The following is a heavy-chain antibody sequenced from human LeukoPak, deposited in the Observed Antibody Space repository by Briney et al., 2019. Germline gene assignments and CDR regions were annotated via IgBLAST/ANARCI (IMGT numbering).Heavy chain of an antibody. D-gene: IGHD2/OR15-2a*01. J-gene: IGHJ4*02. CDR1: GFSFSAYP. V-gene: IGHV3-23*01. CDR2: ISANGDVA. Sequence: GGSLRLSCAASGFSFSAYPMGWVRQAPGKGLQWLSGISANGDVAFHADRVKGRFAISRDNSKNTLYLQMNSLRAEDTAVYFCTGRNSSEDYWGQGTLVTVSS. CDR3: TGRNSSEDY.